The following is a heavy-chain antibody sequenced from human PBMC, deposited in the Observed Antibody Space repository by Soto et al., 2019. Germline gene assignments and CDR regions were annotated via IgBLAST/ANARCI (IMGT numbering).Heavy chain of an antibody. CDR2: IQSGGTT. CDR3: ARRYSSTSRTMDV. D-gene: IGHD6-13*01. CDR1: GFTVSSKY. J-gene: IGHJ6*02. V-gene: IGHV3-66*01. Sequence: GGSLRLSCAASGFTVSSKYMTWVRQAPGKGLEWVSLIQSGGTTYYADSVQGRFSISRDNAKSSLYLQMNSLRDEDTAVYYCARRYSSTSRTMDVWGQGTTVTVSS.